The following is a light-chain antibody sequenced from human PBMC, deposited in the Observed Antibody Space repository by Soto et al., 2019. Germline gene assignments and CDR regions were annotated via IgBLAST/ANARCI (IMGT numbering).Light chain of an antibody. V-gene: IGLV2-14*03. Sequence: QSALTQPASVSGSPGQSITVSCTGTSSDVGGYNSVSWYQQHPGKPPKLIIYEVSNRPSGVPDRFSGSKSGNTASLTISGLRAEEEADYYCSSYTSTSSYVFATGTKVTVL. J-gene: IGLJ1*01. CDR1: SSDVGGYNS. CDR2: EVS. CDR3: SSYTSTSSYV.